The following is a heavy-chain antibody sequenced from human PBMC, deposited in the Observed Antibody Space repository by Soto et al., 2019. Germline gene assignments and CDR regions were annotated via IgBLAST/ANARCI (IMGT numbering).Heavy chain of an antibody. D-gene: IGHD1-26*01. J-gene: IGHJ4*02. CDR1: GFTFSTYA. Sequence: EVQLLDSGGGLVQPGGSLRLSCAASGFTFSTYAMSWVRQAPGKGLEWVSAISDSGASTYYTDSVRGRFTISRDNSWSTVYLQSNSLRDGDTAGYYCARAIGATRAYDYWGPGALVTVSS. CDR3: ARAIGATRAYDY. V-gene: IGHV3-23*01. CDR2: ISDSGAST.